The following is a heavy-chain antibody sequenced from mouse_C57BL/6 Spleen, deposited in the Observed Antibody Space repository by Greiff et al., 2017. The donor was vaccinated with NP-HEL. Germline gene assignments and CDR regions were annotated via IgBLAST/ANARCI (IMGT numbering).Heavy chain of an antibody. Sequence: EVKLMESGGGLVKPGGSLKLSCAASGFTFSDYGMHWVRQAPEKGLEWVAYISSGSSTIYYADTVKGRFTISRDNAKNTLFLQMTILKSEDTAMDYCARPSGTPWYFDVWGTGTTVTVSS. V-gene: IGHV5-17*01. CDR1: GFTFSDYG. D-gene: IGHD4-1*01. CDR3: ARPSGTPWYFDV. J-gene: IGHJ1*03. CDR2: ISSGSSTI.